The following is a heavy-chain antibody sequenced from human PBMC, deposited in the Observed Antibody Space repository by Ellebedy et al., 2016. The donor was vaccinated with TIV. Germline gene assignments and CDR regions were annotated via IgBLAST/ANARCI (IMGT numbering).Heavy chain of an antibody. J-gene: IGHJ3*02. CDR2: IYYSRST. CDR1: GGSISSSSYY. V-gene: IGHV4-39*07. Sequence: MPSETLSLTCTVSGGSISSSSYYWGWIRQPTGKGLEWIGSIYYSRSTYYNPSLKSRLTISVDTSYNQFSLKMSSVTAADTAVYYCARDLYSGHYEGFGTFDIWGQGTLVTVSS. CDR3: ARDLYSGHYEGFGTFDI. D-gene: IGHD1-26*01.